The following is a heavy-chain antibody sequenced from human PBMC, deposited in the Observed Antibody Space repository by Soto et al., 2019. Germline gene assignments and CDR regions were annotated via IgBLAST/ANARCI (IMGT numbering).Heavy chain of an antibody. D-gene: IGHD6-19*01. J-gene: IGHJ4*02. CDR2: IIPLFGTA. V-gene: IGHV1-69*01. Sequence: QVPLEQSGAEVKQPGSSVRVSCKTSGGTFSTYAINWVRQAPGQGLEWMGAIIPLFGTADYSQKFQGRVTITADESTSTAYMELSSLRSDDTAVYFCARPKGTYSSGYYYFDFWGQGTRVTVSS. CDR1: GGTFSTYA. CDR3: ARPKGTYSSGYYYFDF.